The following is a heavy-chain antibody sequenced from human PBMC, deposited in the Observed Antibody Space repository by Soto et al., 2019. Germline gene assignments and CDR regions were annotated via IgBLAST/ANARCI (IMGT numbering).Heavy chain of an antibody. CDR2: IIPILGIA. V-gene: IGHV1-69*02. CDR3: ARNIRGVIIYFAY. Sequence: QVQLVQSGAEVKKPGSSVKVSCRASGGTFSSYTISWVRQAPGQGLEWMGRIIPILGIANYAQKFQGRVTIPADKSTSTAYMELSSLRSEDTAVYYCARNIRGVIIYFAYWGQGTLVTVSS. D-gene: IGHD3-10*01. J-gene: IGHJ4*02. CDR1: GGTFSSYT.